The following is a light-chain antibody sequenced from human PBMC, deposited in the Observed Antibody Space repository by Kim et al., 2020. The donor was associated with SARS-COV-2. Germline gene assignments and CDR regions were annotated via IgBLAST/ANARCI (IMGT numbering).Light chain of an antibody. J-gene: IGKJ1*01. CDR2: SAS. CDR1: QGISSY. Sequence: AIRMTQSPSSFSASTGDRVTITCRASQGISSYLAWYQQRPGKAPKLLIYSASTLQSGVPSRFSGSGSGTDFTLTISSLQSEDFATYHCQQYYSHPPTFGQGTKVDIK. CDR3: QQYYSHPPT. V-gene: IGKV1-8*01.